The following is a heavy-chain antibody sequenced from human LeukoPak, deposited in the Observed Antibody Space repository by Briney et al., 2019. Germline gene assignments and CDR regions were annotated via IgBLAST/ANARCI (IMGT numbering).Heavy chain of an antibody. V-gene: IGHV4-59*01. CDR2: IYYSGST. D-gene: IGHD1-14*01. CDR3: ARVNQDAFDI. CDR1: GGSISSYY. J-gene: IGHJ3*02. Sequence: PSETLSLTCTVSGGSISSYYWSWIRQPPGKGLEWIGYIYYSGSTNYNPSLKSRVTISVDTSKNQFSLKLSSVTAADTAVYYCARVNQDAFDIWGQGTVVTVSS.